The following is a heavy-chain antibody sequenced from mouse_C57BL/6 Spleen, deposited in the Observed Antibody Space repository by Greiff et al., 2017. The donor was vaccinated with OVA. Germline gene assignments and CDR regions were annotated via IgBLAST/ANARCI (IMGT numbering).Heavy chain of an antibody. V-gene: IGHV5-9-1*02. CDR2: ISSGGDYT. CDR1: GFTFSSYA. Sequence: EVMLVESGEGLVKPGGSLKLSCAASGFTFSSYAMSWVRQTPEKRLEWVAYISSGGDYTYYADTVKGRFTISRDNARNTLYLQMSSLKSEDTAMYYCTRAELGGGYFDYWGQGTTLTVSS. D-gene: IGHD4-1*01. J-gene: IGHJ2*01. CDR3: TRAELGGGYFDY.